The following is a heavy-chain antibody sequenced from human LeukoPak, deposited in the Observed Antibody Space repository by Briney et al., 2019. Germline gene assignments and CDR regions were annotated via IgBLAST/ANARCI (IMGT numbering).Heavy chain of an antibody. V-gene: IGHV4-39*01. D-gene: IGHD6-19*01. J-gene: IGHJ4*02. CDR1: GGSLNNSSYY. CDR3: ARLSIAVAVLFDY. Sequence: LGTLSLTFTVSGGSLNNSSYYWGWVRQPPGEGVEWVGSIYYSGSTYYNPSLKSRVTISVDTSKNQFSLKLSSVTAADTAVYYCARLSIAVAVLFDYWGQGTLVTVSS. CDR2: IYYSGST.